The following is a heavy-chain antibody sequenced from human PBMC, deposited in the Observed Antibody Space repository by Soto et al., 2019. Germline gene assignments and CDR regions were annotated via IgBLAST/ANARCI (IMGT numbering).Heavy chain of an antibody. D-gene: IGHD3-3*01. V-gene: IGHV4-59*08. CDR2: IYYSGST. CDR3: ERNEREWSSQRAYYFDY. J-gene: IGHJ4*02. Sequence: SETLSLTCTVSGGSISSYYWSWIRQPPGKGLEWIGYIYYSGSTNYNPSLKSRVTISVDTSKNQFSLKLSSVTAADTAVYYCERNEREWSSQRAYYFDYWGQGNLVTVS. CDR1: GGSISSYY.